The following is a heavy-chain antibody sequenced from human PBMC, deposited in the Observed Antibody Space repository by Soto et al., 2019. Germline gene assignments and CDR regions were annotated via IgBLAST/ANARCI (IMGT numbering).Heavy chain of an antibody. Sequence: PSETLSLTCTVSGGSITSRSHYWGWIRQPPGKGLEWIGTTLYRGSPYYSASLKSRVTISLDTSKNQFSLKLSSVTAADTAVYYCARLPDGFKSGAFDIWGRGTMVTFSS. CDR1: GGSITSRSHY. J-gene: IGHJ3*02. CDR2: TLYRGSP. V-gene: IGHV4-39*01. CDR3: ARLPDGFKSGAFDI. D-gene: IGHD2-2*01.